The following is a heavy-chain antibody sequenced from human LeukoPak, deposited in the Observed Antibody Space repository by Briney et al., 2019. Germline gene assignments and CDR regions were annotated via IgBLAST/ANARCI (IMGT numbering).Heavy chain of an antibody. CDR3: ARDRNTDFWSGYYTNYFDY. CDR2: IKQDGSEK. J-gene: IGHJ4*02. V-gene: IGHV3-7*01. CDR1: GFTFSTYW. D-gene: IGHD3-3*01. Sequence: GGSLRLSCAASGFTFSTYWMTWVRQAPGKGLEWVANIKQDGSEKYYVDSVKGRFTISSDNANKSLYLQMNSLRAEDTAVYYCARDRNTDFWSGYYTNYFDYWGQGTLVTVSS.